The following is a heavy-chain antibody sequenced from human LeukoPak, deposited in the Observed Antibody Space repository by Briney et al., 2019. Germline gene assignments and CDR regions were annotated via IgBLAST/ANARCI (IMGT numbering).Heavy chain of an antibody. CDR2: IKQDGSEK. D-gene: IGHD3-22*01. V-gene: IGHV3-7*01. CDR3: ARDSVHGYYDSSGYSTLFDY. J-gene: IGHJ4*02. CDR1: GFTFSSYW. Sequence: TGGSLRLSCAASGFTFSSYWMSWVRLAPGKGLEWVANIKQDGSEKYYVDSVKGRFTISRDNAKNSLYLQMNSLRAEDTAVYYCARDSVHGYYDSSGYSTLFDYWGQGTLVTVSS.